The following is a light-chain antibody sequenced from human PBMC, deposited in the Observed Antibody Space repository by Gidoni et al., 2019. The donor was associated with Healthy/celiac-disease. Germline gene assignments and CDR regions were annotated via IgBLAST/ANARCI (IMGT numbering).Light chain of an antibody. CDR3: SSYTSSSLYV. J-gene: IGLJ1*01. CDR2: DVS. Sequence: QSALTQPAPVSGSPGQSITISCTGTSSDVGGYNYVSWYQPHPGKAPKLMIYDVSNRPSGVSNRFSGSKSGNTASLTISGLQAEDEADYYCSSYTSSSLYVFGTGTKVTVL. CDR1: SSDVGGYNY. V-gene: IGLV2-14*03.